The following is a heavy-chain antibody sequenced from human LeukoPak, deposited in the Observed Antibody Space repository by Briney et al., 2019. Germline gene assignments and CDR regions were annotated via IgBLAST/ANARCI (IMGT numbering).Heavy chain of an antibody. Sequence: PGGSLRLSCAASGFTFSSYGMHWVRQAPGKGLEWVAVISYDGSNKYYADSVKGRFTISRDNSKNTLYLQMNSLRAEDTAVYYCARGGIAVAGSGWFDPWGQGTLVTVSS. CDR2: ISYDGSNK. CDR3: ARGGIAVAGSGWFDP. CDR1: GFTFSSYG. J-gene: IGHJ5*02. V-gene: IGHV3-30*03. D-gene: IGHD6-19*01.